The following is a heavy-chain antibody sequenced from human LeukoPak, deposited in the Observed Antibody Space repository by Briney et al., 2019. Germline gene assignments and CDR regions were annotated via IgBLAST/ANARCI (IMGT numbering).Heavy chain of an antibody. CDR2: ISSSDSTI. Sequence: PGGSLRLSCAASGFTFSSYEMHWVRQAPGKGLEWISYISSSDSTIYYADSVKGRFTISRDNAKNSVYLQMNSLTAADTAVYYCARGKVDFAFWGQGTLVTVSS. V-gene: IGHV3-48*03. CDR1: GFTFSSYE. J-gene: IGHJ4*02. D-gene: IGHD3-9*01. CDR3: ARGKVDFAF.